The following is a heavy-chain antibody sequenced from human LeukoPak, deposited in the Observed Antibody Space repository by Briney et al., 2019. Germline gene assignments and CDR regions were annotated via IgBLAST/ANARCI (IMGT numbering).Heavy chain of an antibody. V-gene: IGHV4-59*01. Sequence: PSETLSLTCTVSGGSITSYYWSWIRQPPGKGLEWIGYVYHSGRTNYNPSLRSRVTISVDTSKNQFSLRLSSVTTADTAVYYCATLGGTSTWYLDYWGQGTLVTVSS. CDR1: GGSITSYY. CDR2: VYHSGRT. J-gene: IGHJ4*02. CDR3: ATLGGTSTWYLDY. D-gene: IGHD6-13*01.